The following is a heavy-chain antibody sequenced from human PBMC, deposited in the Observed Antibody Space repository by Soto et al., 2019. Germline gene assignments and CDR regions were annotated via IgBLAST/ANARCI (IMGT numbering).Heavy chain of an antibody. J-gene: IGHJ5*02. CDR2: FDPENGET. D-gene: IGHD3-10*01. CDR1: GYTLTELS. CDR3: ATTVGSGSYAWFDP. Sequence: ASVKVSCKVSGYTLTELSMHWVRQAPGKGLEWMGGFDPENGETIYAQKFQGRVTMTEDTSTDTAYMELSSLRSEDTAVYYCATTVGSGSYAWFDPWGQGTLVTVS. V-gene: IGHV1-24*01.